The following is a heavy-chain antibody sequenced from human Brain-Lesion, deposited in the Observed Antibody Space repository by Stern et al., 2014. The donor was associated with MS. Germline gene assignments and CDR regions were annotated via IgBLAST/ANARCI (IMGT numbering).Heavy chain of an antibody. CDR2: IYPGNSDT. V-gene: IGHV5-51*01. CDR1: GYSFTTYW. J-gene: IGHJ6*02. CDR3: ARHSVSSVGGMDV. Sequence: QLVQSGAEMKKPGESLKISCKGYGYSFTTYWIGWVRQMPGKGLEWMGMIYPGNSDTRDSPSFQGQVTISADKSISTAYLQWNSLKASDTAMYYCARHSVSSVGGMDVWGQGTTVTVSS. D-gene: IGHD3-16*02.